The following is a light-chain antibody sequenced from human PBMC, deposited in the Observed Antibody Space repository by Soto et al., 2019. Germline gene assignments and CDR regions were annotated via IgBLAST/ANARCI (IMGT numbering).Light chain of an antibody. CDR2: GAS. CDR1: QSVSSN. Sequence: EIVLTQSPATLSLSPGERATLSCRASQSVSSNLAWYQQKPGQAPRLLIYGASTRATGIPARFSGSGSGTDFTLTISSLQSEDFATYYCQQYNSYSPLTFGGGTKVDIK. J-gene: IGKJ4*01. CDR3: QQYNSYSPLT. V-gene: IGKV3-15*01.